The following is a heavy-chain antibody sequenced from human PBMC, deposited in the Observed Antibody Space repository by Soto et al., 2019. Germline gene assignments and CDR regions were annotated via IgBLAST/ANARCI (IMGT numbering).Heavy chain of an antibody. CDR2: ISASGDRT. V-gene: IGHV3-23*01. J-gene: IGHJ4*02. CDR3: AKDAPRRSSWYHFDY. D-gene: IGHD6-13*01. CDR1: GFTFNNYD. Sequence: VQILESGGGLVQPGGSLRLSCVASGFTFNNYDMCWVRQVPGKGLEWVSGISASGDRTYYVDSVKGRFSISRDNSKNTLYLQMHSLRAEDTAVYYCAKDAPRRSSWYHFDYWGQGTLVTVSS.